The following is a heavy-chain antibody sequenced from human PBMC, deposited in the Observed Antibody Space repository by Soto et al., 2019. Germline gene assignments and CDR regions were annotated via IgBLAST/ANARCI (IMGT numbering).Heavy chain of an antibody. CDR2: ISAYNGNT. D-gene: IGHD6-19*01. CDR3: ARDAYSSGWTFRRI. V-gene: IGHV1-18*01. CDR1: GYTFTSYG. Sequence: ASVKVSCKASGYTFTSYGISWVRQAPGQGLEWMGWISAYNGNTNYAQKLQGRVTMTTDTSTSTAYMELRSLRSDDTAVYYCARDAYSSGWTFRRIWGQGTMVTVSS. J-gene: IGHJ3*02.